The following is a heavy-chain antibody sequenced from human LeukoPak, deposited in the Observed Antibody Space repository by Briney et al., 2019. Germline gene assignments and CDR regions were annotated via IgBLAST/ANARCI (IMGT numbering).Heavy chain of an antibody. V-gene: IGHV3-30*18. Sequence: GGSLRLSCAASGFTFSSYGIHWVRQAPGKGLEWVAVISYDGSNKYYADSVKGRFTNSRDNSKNTLYLQMNSLRAEDTAVYYCAKGAEEWELLSGYWGQGTLVTVSS. CDR2: ISYDGSNK. J-gene: IGHJ4*02. D-gene: IGHD1-26*01. CDR1: GFTFSSYG. CDR3: AKGAEEWELLSGY.